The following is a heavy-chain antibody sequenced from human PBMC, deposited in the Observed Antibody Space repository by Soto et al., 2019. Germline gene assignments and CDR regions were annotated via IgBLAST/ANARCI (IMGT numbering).Heavy chain of an antibody. J-gene: IGHJ4*02. D-gene: IGHD6-19*01. CDR3: ARGVGGGWADFDY. CDR1: GYTLTEFS. CDR2: FDPEDGET. Sequence: QVQLVQSGAEVKKPGASVKVSCKVSGYTLTEFSMHWVRQAPGKGLEWMGGFDPEDGETIYAQKFQGRVTMTEDTSTDPASRDLSSLRSEDTAVYFCARGVGGGWADFDYSGQGTLVPVSS. V-gene: IGHV1-24*01.